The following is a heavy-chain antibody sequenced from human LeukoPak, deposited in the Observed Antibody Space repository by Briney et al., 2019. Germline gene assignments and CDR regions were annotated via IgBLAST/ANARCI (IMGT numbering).Heavy chain of an antibody. CDR3: AKDKDPWKSTSISDFDY. CDR2: IRYDGSNK. V-gene: IGHV3-30*02. J-gene: IGHJ4*02. CDR1: GFTFSTYG. D-gene: IGHD1-1*01. Sequence: PGGSLRLSCAASGFTFSTYGMHWVRQAPGKGLEWVAFIRYDGSNKYYADSVKGRFTISRDNSKNTLYLQMNSLRAGDTAVYFCAKDKDPWKSTSISDFDYWGQGTLVTVSS.